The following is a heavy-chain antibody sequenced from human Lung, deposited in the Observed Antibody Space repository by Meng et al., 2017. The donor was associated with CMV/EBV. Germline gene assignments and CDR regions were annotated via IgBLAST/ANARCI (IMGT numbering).Heavy chain of an antibody. CDR3: ARKFSSSGIY. J-gene: IGHJ4*02. Sequence: GGSXRLSCEVSGFSFSSFEMNWVRQAPGKGLEWIAHISSGGTTINYADSVKGRFTISRDNANNSLFLQMNSLRVEDTAVYYCARKFSSSGIYWGQGTLVTVSS. V-gene: IGHV3-48*03. D-gene: IGHD6-6*01. CDR1: GFSFSSFE. CDR2: ISSGGTTI.